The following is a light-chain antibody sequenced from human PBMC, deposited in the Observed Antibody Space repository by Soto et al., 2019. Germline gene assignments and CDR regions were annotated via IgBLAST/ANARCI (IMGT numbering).Light chain of an antibody. V-gene: IGLV2-14*03. CDR3: RTYTSRDINV. J-gene: IGLJ1*01. CDR1: SSDVGAYNY. Sequence: QSALTQPASVSGSPGQSITISCTGTSSDVGAYNYVSWYQQEPGKAPKLMIHDVSNRPSGVSNRFSGSKSGNTASLTTSGLQVDDGADYYCRTYTSRDINVFGTETK. CDR2: DVS.